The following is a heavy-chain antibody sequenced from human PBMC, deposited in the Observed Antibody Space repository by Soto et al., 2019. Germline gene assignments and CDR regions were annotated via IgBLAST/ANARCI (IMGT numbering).Heavy chain of an antibody. CDR1: GYSFTTYW. J-gene: IGHJ4*02. D-gene: IGHD6-13*01. CDR3: ARLYSSSWYLGHFDY. CDR2: IYPGDSDT. Sequence: GESLKISCKGSGYSFTTYWIGWVRQMPGKGLEWMGIIYPGDSDTRYSPSFQGQVTISADKSISTAYLQWSSLKASDTAIYYCARLYSSSWYLGHFDYWGQGTLVTVSS. V-gene: IGHV5-51*01.